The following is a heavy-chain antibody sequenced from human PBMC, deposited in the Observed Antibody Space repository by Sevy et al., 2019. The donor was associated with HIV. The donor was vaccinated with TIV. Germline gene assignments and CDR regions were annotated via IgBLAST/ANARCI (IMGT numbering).Heavy chain of an antibody. J-gene: IGHJ3*02. Sequence: GGSLRLSCAASGFTFSSYAMSWVRQAPGKGLEWVSAISGSGGSTYYADSVKGRFTISRDNSKNTLYLQMNSLRAEDTAVYYCAAGGWVSDAFDIWGQGTMVTVSS. CDR3: AAGGWVSDAFDI. V-gene: IGHV3-23*01. CDR2: ISGSGGST. CDR1: GFTFSSYA. D-gene: IGHD6-19*01.